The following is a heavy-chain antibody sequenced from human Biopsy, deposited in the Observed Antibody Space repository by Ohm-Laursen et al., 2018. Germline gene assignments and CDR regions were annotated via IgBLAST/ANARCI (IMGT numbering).Heavy chain of an antibody. J-gene: IGHJ5*02. Sequence: SETLSLTCTVSGDSISTSTTYYWAWLRQPPGKGLEWIGSIYNSETTFYNPSLKSRVAISVDTSTNQFSLKVSSVTAADTALYYCARHPTGFWFDPWDHGTLVTVSS. CDR1: GDSISTSTTYY. CDR3: ARHPTGFWFDP. V-gene: IGHV4-39*01. CDR2: IYNSETT.